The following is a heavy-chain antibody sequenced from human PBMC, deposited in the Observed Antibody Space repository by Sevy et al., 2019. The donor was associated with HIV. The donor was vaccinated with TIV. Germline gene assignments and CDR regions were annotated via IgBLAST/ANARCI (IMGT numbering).Heavy chain of an antibody. D-gene: IGHD3-9*01. CDR2: MTFDGSNQ. CDR3: VKVLNSQINTDDTFDI. V-gene: IGHV3-33*03. CDR1: GFSLINYA. Sequence: GGSLRLSCKATGFSLINYAIHWVRQAPGKGLEWVAVMTFDGSNQYYADSVKGRFTISRDTSTNTVYLQMNSLRADDTALYSCVKVLNSQINTDDTFDIWGLGTMVTVSS. J-gene: IGHJ3*02.